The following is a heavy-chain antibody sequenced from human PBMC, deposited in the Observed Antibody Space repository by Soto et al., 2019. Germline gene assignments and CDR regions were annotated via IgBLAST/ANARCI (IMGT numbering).Heavy chain of an antibody. D-gene: IGHD5-12*01. CDR2: IYPQDSDT. Sequence: PGESLKISCQGSGYSFPTSWIGWVRQMPGKGLEWMGVIYPQDSDTRYSPSFEGQVTFSADTSLSTAYLQWNSLKTEDTAVYYCSRGTWETATIRPENYWGQGTLVTVSS. V-gene: IGHV5-51*01. CDR3: SRGTWETATIRPENY. J-gene: IGHJ4*02. CDR1: GYSFPTSW.